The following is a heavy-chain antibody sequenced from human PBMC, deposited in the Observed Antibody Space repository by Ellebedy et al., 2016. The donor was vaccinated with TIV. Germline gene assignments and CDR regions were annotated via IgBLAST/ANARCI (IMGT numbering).Heavy chain of an antibody. V-gene: IGHV3-30-3*01. D-gene: IGHD2-15*01. J-gene: IGHJ6*02. CDR1: GFTFSTYA. CDR2: ISYDGSSK. CDR3: ARNSGGFNYVASGGGGMDV. Sequence: GGSLRLSXAASGFTFSTYAMHWVRQPPGKGLEWVAVISYDGSSKYYADSVKGRFTISRDTSINTVYLQMNGLRAEDTAAYYCARNSGGFNYVASGGGGMDVWGQGTTVTVSS.